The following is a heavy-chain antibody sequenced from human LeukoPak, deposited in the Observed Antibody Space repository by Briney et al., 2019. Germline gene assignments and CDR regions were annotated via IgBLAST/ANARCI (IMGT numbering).Heavy chain of an antibody. Sequence: SETLSLTCAVYGGSFSGYYWSWIRQPPGKGLEWIGYIYYSGSTYYNASLKSRVTISVDTSKNQFSLKLSSVTAADTAVYYCARFYCSSTTCSPFDYWGQGTLVTVSS. CDR3: ARFYCSSTTCSPFDY. J-gene: IGHJ4*02. CDR2: IYYSGST. D-gene: IGHD2-2*01. CDR1: GGSFSGYY. V-gene: IGHV4-59*06.